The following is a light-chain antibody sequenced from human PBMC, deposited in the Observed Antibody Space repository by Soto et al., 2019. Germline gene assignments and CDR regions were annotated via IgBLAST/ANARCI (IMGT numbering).Light chain of an antibody. CDR3: QQVNSYRT. J-gene: IGKJ4*02. V-gene: IGKV1-9*01. CDR1: QGIATY. Sequence: DIQLTQSPSFLSASVGDRVTITCRASQGIATYLAWYQQKPGKAPKLLIYAASTLQSGVPSRFSGSGSGTEFTLTISSLQPEDFATYYCQQVNSYRTFGRGTKVDIK. CDR2: AAS.